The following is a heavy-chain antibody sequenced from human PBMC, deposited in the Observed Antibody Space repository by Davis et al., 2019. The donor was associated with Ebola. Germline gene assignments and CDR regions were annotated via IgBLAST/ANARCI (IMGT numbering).Heavy chain of an antibody. CDR3: ARDAHMVALGLDS. D-gene: IGHD2-15*01. J-gene: IGHJ5*01. V-gene: IGHV3-30*03. CDR2: VSYDGTKA. CDR1: GFTFSSYS. Sequence: GESLKISCAASGFTFSSYSMNWVRQAPGKGLEWVAVVSYDGTKAYYGDSVKGRFTISRDGSKNTVFLQMDSLTPDDTAVYYCARDAHMVALGLDSWGHGTLVTVS.